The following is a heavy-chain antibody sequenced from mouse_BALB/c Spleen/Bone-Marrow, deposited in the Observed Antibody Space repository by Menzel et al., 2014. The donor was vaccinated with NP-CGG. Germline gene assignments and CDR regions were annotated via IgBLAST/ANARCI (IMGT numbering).Heavy chain of an antibody. CDR2: ISSGSSTI. V-gene: IGHV5-17*02. CDR1: GFTFSSFG. CDR3: ARSGSSSGYFDY. D-gene: IGHD1-1*01. J-gene: IGHJ2*01. Sequence: EVMLVESGGGLVQPGGSRKLSCAASGFTFSSFGMHWVRRAPEKGLEWVAYISSGSSTIHYADTVMGRFTISKDNPKNSMYLQMTSLRSEDTAMYYCARSGSSSGYFDYWGQGTTLTVSS.